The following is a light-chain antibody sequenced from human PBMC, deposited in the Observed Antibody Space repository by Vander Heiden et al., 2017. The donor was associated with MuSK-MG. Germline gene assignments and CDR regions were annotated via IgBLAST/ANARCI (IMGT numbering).Light chain of an antibody. Sequence: DIVMTQSPDSLAVSLGERATINCKSSQSVLYSPNNKNYLAWYQQKPGQPPKLLIYWASTRESGVPDRFSGSGSVTDFTLTISSLQAEDVAVYYCQQDYKSPNTFGQGTLLEIK. J-gene: IGKJ5*01. CDR3: QQDYKSPNT. CDR2: WAS. CDR1: QSVLYSPNNKNY. V-gene: IGKV4-1*01.